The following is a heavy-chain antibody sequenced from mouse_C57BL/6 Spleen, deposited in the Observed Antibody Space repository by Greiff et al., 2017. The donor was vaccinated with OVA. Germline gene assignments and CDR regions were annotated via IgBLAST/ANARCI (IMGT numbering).Heavy chain of an antibody. CDR1: GFNIKDYY. CDR3: ASEFITAVVAPFDY. CDR2: IDPEDGET. Sequence: VQLQQSGAELVKPGASVKLSCTASGFNIKDYYMHWVKQRTEQGLEWIGRIDPEDGETKYAQKFQGKATITADTSSNTAYLQLSSLTSEDTAVYYCASEFITAVVAPFDYWGQGTTLTVSS. D-gene: IGHD1-1*01. V-gene: IGHV14-2*01. J-gene: IGHJ2*01.